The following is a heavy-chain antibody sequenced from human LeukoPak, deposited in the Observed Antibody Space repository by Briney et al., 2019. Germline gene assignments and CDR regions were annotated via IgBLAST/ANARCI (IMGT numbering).Heavy chain of an antibody. CDR2: IYYSGST. D-gene: IGHD2-2*01. J-gene: IGHJ6*02. V-gene: IGHV4-59*01. CDR3: ARDPTIVPAAMRGHYYYYYGMDV. CDR1: GGSISSYY. Sequence: ETLSLTCTVSGGSISSYYWSWIRPPPGKGLEWIGYIYYSGSTNYNPSLKSRVTISVDTSKNQFSLKLSSVTAADTAVYYCARDPTIVPAAMRGHYYYYYGMDVWGQGTTVTVSS.